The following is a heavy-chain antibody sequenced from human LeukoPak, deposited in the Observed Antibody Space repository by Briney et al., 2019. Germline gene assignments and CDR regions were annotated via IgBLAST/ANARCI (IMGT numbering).Heavy chain of an antibody. J-gene: IGHJ5*02. CDR3: AREHSSGWYPTAPFDP. D-gene: IGHD6-19*01. CDR2: TYYRSKWYN. Sequence: SQTLSLTCAISGDSVSSNSAAWNWIRQSPSRGLEWLGRTYYRSKWYNDYAVSVKSRITINLDTSKNQFSLQLNSVTPEDTAVYYCAREHSSGWYPTAPFDPWGQGTLVTVSS. V-gene: IGHV6-1*01. CDR1: GDSVSSNSAA.